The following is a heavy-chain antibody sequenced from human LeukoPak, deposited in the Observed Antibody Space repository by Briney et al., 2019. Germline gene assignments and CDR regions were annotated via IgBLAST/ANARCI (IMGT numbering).Heavy chain of an antibody. V-gene: IGHV3-23*01. D-gene: IGHD3-10*01. J-gene: IGHJ4*02. CDR3: AKVRGITMVRGVDY. CDR2: ISGSGGST. CDR1: GFTFSSYA. Sequence: GGSLRLSCAASGFTFSSYAMSWVRQAPGKGLGWVSAISGSGGSTYYADSVKGRFTISRDNSKNTLYLQMNSLRAEDTAVYYCAKVRGITMVRGVDYWGQGTLVTVSS.